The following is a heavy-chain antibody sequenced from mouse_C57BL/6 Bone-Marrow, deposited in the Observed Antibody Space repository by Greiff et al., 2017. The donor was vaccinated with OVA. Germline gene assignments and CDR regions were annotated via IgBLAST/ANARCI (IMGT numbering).Heavy chain of an antibody. V-gene: IGHV1-19*01. CDR2: INPYNGGT. Sequence: VQLQQSGPVLVKPGASVKMSCKASGYTFTDYYMNWVKQSHGKSLEWIGVINPYNGGTSYNQKFKGKATLTVDKSSSTAYMELNSLTSEDSAVYYCASSNWDRFAYWGQGTLVTVSA. J-gene: IGHJ3*01. CDR3: ASSNWDRFAY. D-gene: IGHD4-1*01. CDR1: GYTFTDYY.